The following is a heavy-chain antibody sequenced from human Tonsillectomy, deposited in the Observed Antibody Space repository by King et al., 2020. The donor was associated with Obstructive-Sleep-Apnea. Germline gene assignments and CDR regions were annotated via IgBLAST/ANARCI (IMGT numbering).Heavy chain of an antibody. CDR2: IWEDGSNK. V-gene: IGHV3-30*02. D-gene: IGHD6-19*01. CDR3: ARARSVAHPNDY. J-gene: IGHJ4*02. Sequence: VQLVESGGGVVQPGGSLRLSCAASGFTFSSYGMHWVRQAPGKGRECVTFIWEDGSNKYYADSVKGRFTIARDNSKNTLSLQMNSLRAEDTAVYYCARARSVAHPNDYWGQGTLVTVSS. CDR1: GFTFSSYG.